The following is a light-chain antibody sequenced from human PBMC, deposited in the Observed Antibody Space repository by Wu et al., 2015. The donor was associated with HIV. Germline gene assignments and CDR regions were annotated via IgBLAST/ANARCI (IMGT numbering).Light chain of an antibody. CDR1: QSVSSY. CDR2: DAS. CDR3: QQYESSPYS. J-gene: IGKJ2*03. V-gene: IGKV3-11*01. Sequence: EIVLTQSPATLSLSPGERATLSCRASQSVSSYLAWYQQKPGQAPRLLIYDASNRATGIPARFSGSGSGTDFTLTISRLEPEDFAMYYCQQYESSPYSFGQGTRLEIK.